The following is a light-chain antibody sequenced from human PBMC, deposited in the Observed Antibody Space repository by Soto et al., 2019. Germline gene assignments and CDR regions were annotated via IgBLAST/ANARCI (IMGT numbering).Light chain of an antibody. CDR2: RNG. CDR1: FSNIGSNY. CDR3: AAWNASVGV. Sequence: QSVLTQPPSASGAPGQRVTISCSGSFSNIGSNYVYWYQQLPGTAPRLLIYRNGQRPSGVPDRFSGSKSGASASLDISGLRSEDEADYYCAAWNASVGVFGGGTKVTVL. V-gene: IGLV1-47*01. J-gene: IGLJ3*02.